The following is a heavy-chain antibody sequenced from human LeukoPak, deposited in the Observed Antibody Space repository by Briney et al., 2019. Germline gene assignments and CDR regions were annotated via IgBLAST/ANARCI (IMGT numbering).Heavy chain of an antibody. D-gene: IGHD2-2*02. J-gene: IGHJ5*02. Sequence: PGGSLRLSCAASGFTFSSYAMSWVRQAPGKGLEWVSAISGSGGSTYYADSAEGRFTISRDNSKDTLFLQLNSLTAADTAMYFCAKASVAIPQYCNSWGQGTLVTVSS. CDR2: ISGSGGST. CDR1: GFTFSSYA. CDR3: AKASVAIPQYCNS. V-gene: IGHV3-23*01.